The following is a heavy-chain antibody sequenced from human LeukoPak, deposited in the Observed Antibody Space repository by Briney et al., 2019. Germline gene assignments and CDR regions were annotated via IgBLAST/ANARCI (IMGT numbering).Heavy chain of an antibody. Sequence: PSETLSLTCTVSGGSISSSSYYWGWIRQPPGKGLEWIGSIYYSGGTYYNPSLKSRVTISVDTSKNQFSLKLSSVTAADTAVYYCARLIVVENWFDPWGQGTLVTVSS. CDR2: IYYSGGT. CDR3: ARLIVVENWFDP. V-gene: IGHV4-39*01. J-gene: IGHJ5*02. CDR1: GGSISSSSYY. D-gene: IGHD2-21*01.